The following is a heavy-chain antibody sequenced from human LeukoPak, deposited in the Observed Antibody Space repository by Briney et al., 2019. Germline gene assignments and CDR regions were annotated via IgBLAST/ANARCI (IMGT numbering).Heavy chain of an antibody. V-gene: IGHV4-4*07. CDR2: IYTTGSS. CDR1: GGSISSYY. D-gene: IGHD3-9*01. J-gene: IGHJ2*01. Sequence: SETLSLTCTVSGGSISSYYWSWIRQPAGKGLEWIGRIYTTGSSSYNPSLKSRVTMSVDTSKNEFSLKLSSVTAVDTAVYYCARGYYDILTGYYFYWYFDLWGRGTLVTVSS. CDR3: ARGYYDILTGYYFYWYFDL.